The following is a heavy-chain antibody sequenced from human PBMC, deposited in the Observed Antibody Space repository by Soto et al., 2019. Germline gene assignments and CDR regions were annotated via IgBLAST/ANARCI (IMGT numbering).Heavy chain of an antibody. CDR2: ISSSGNTI. CDR3: ARRYSGGRAFDI. CDR1: EFTFSDYY. D-gene: IGHD5-12*01. J-gene: IGHJ3*02. V-gene: IGHV3-11*01. Sequence: QVQLVESGGGLVRPGESLRLSCAASEFTFSDYYMSWIRQAPGKRLEWVSYISSSGNTIYYADSVKGRFTISRDNAKNSLYLQMNSLRAEDTAVYYCARRYSGGRAFDICGQGTMVTVSS.